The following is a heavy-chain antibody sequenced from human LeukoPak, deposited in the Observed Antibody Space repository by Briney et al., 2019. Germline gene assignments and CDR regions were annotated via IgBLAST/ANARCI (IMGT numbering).Heavy chain of an antibody. CDR3: ASVGISVAGNFTFDY. CDR2: IIPIFGTA. Sequence: SVKVSCKASGGTFSSYAISWVRQAPGQGLEWMGGIIPIFGTANYAQKFQDRVTITADKSTSTAYMELTSLKSEDTAVYSCASVGISVAGNFTFDYWGQGTLVTVSS. V-gene: IGHV1-69*06. CDR1: GGTFSSYA. J-gene: IGHJ4*02. D-gene: IGHD6-19*01.